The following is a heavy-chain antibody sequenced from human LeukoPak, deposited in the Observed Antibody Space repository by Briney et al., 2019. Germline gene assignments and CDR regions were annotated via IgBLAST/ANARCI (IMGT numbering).Heavy chain of an antibody. D-gene: IGHD4-17*01. V-gene: IGHV1-18*01. CDR2: ISGNSGRT. J-gene: IGHJ4*02. CDR1: GYTFTSYG. CDR3: ARVGSAYGDLLEYDY. Sequence: ASVKVSCKASGYTFTSYGISWVRPAPGQGLEWMGWISGNSGRTDYSPKLQDRVTMTTDTSTSTAYMELRSLTSADTGTYYCARVGSAYGDLLEYDYWGQGTLVTVSS.